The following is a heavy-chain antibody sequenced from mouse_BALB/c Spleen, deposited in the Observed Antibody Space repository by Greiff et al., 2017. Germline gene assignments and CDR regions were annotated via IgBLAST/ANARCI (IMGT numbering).Heavy chain of an antibody. J-gene: IGHJ2*01. CDR3: ARGGVWDFDY. CDR2: IWAGGST. D-gene: IGHD2-10*02. CDR1: GFSLTSYG. V-gene: IGHV2-9*02. Sequence: QVQLKESGPGLVAPSQSLSITCTVSGFSLTSYGVHWVRQPPGQGLEWLGVIWAGGSTNYNSALMSRLSISKDNSKSQVFLKMNSLQTDDTAMYYCARGGVWDFDYWGQGTTLTVSS.